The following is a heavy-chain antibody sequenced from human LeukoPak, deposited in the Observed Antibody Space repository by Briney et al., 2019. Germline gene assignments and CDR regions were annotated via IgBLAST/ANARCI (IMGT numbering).Heavy chain of an antibody. CDR2: IGVGGGTT. V-gene: IGHV3-23*01. CDR1: GFTFSSYA. CDR3: AKRIVGAPYAFDI. D-gene: IGHD1-26*01. Sequence: GGSLRLSCAASGFTFSSYAVSWVRQAPGKGLEWVSAIGVGGGTTYYADSVKGRFTISRDNSKNTLYLQMNSLRAEDSAVYYCAKRIVGAPYAFDIWGQGTMVTVSS. J-gene: IGHJ3*02.